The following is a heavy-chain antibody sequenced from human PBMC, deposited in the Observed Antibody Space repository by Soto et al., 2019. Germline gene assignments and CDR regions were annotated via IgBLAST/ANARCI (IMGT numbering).Heavy chain of an antibody. CDR1: GFTFGGYA. J-gene: IGHJ4*02. D-gene: IGHD5-18*01. Sequence: PGGSLGLSCAASGFTFGGYAMHWGLQVPGRGLEWVSGVSWTNISFGYADSVKGRFTISRDNARNSLYLQMNSLRREDTAFYYCAKDRNTAMVTGDFDYWGQGILVTV. CDR2: VSWTNISF. CDR3: AKDRNTAMVTGDFDY. V-gene: IGHV3-9*01.